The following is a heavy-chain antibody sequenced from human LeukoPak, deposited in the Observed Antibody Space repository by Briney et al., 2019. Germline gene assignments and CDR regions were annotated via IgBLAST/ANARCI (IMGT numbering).Heavy chain of an antibody. Sequence: GESLKISCKGSGYSFTSYWISWVRQMPGKGLEWMGRIDPGDSYTNHSPSFQGHVTISADKSISTAYLQWSSLKASDTAMYYCATTPEGPYDSSGYYYDDYWGQGTLVTVSS. V-gene: IGHV5-10-1*01. D-gene: IGHD3-22*01. CDR3: ATTPEGPYDSSGYYYDDY. CDR2: IDPGDSYT. J-gene: IGHJ4*02. CDR1: GYSFTSYW.